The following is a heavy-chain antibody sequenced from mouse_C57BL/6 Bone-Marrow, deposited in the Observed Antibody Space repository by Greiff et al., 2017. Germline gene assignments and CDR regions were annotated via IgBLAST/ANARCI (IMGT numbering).Heavy chain of an antibody. Sequence: VHVKQSGPVLVKPGASVKMSCKASGYTFTDYYMNWVKQSHGKSLEWIGVINPYNGGTSYNQKFKGKATLTVDKSSSTAYMELNSLTSEDSAVYYCARGLSYWGQGTTLTVSS. V-gene: IGHV1-19*01. J-gene: IGHJ2*01. CDR3: ARGLSY. CDR2: INPYNGGT. CDR1: GYTFTDYY.